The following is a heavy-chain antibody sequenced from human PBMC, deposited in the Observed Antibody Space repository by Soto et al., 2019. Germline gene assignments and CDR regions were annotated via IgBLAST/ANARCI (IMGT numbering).Heavy chain of an antibody. CDR2: ILSDGSNK. D-gene: IGHD2-15*01. J-gene: IGHJ6*02. Sequence: QVQLVESGGGVVQPGRSLRLSCAASVFTFSMHAMHWVRQAPGKGLEWVAVILSDGSNKYYADAVKGRFTISRDNSKNTMYLQMNSLRAEDTAVCYCARMASFYCSGGSCYPTYGMDVWGQGTTVTVSS. V-gene: IGHV3-30-3*01. CDR1: VFTFSMHA. CDR3: ARMASFYCSGGSCYPTYGMDV.